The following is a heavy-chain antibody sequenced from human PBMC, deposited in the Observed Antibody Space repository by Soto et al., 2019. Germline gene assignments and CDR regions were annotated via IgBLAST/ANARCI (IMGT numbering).Heavy chain of an antibody. CDR2: TYQSGSA. CDR1: GGSVSSGGYS. Sequence: SSETLSLTCTVSGGSVSSGGYSWTWIRQSPGKGLEWIGYTYQSGSAYYNPSLKSRVTISVDRSKNQFSLNLTSVTAADTAVYYCARDYYGMDVWGQGTTVTVSS. V-gene: IGHV4-30-2*06. CDR3: ARDYYGMDV. J-gene: IGHJ6*02.